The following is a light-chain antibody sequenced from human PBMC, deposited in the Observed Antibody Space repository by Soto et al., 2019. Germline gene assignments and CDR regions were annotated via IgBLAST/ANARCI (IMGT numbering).Light chain of an antibody. CDR2: AAS. Sequence: DIQMTQSPSSLSASFGDRVTITCRASQSISSYLNWYQQKPGKVPKLLIYAASTLQSGVPSRFSGSGYGTDFTLTISSLQTEDVATYYCQKYNSAPLTFGGGTKVDIK. V-gene: IGKV1-27*01. J-gene: IGKJ4*01. CDR3: QKYNSAPLT. CDR1: QSISSY.